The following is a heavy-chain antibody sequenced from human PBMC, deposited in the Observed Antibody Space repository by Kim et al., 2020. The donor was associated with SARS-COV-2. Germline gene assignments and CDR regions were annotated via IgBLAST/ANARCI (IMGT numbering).Heavy chain of an antibody. CDR1: GFTFSSHW. D-gene: IGHD3-9*01. V-gene: IGHV3-7*03. CDR3: ARDRDYNILTASYNGGVDY. J-gene: IGHJ4*02. CDR2: IKQDGTDQ. Sequence: GGSLRLSCAASGFTFSSHWMSWVRQAPGKGLEWVANIKQDGTDQNYVDSVKGRFTISRDNAKSSLYLHMNNLRAEDTAVYYCARDRDYNILTASYNGGVDYWGQGTLVTVSS.